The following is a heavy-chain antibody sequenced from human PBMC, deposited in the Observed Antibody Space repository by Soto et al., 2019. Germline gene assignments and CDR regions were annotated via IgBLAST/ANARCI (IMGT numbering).Heavy chain of an antibody. Sequence: ASVKVSCKASGYTFTSYGISWVRQAPGQGLEWMGWISAYNGNTNYAQKLQGRVTMTTDTSTSTAYMELRSLRSDDTAVYYCARDPGIAVARGERAFDIWGQGTMVTVSS. J-gene: IGHJ3*02. D-gene: IGHD6-19*01. CDR1: GYTFTSYG. CDR3: ARDPGIAVARGERAFDI. V-gene: IGHV1-18*01. CDR2: ISAYNGNT.